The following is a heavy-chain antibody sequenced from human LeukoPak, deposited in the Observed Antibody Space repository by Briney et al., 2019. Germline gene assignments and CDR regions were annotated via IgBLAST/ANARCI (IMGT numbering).Heavy chain of an antibody. Sequence: HSGGSLRLSCAASGFALDDYTMHWVRHAPGKGLEWISLITWDGAYIYHADSVKGRFTISRDNSKNTLYLQMNNLRAEDTAVYYCAKDRHYGDFLVEFDFWGQGTLVTVSS. J-gene: IGHJ4*02. CDR1: GFALDDYT. CDR3: AKDRHYGDFLVEFDF. V-gene: IGHV3-43*01. CDR2: ITWDGAYI. D-gene: IGHD4-17*01.